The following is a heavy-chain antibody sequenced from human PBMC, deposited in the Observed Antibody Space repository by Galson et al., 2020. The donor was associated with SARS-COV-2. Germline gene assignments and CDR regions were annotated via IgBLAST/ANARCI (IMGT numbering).Heavy chain of an antibody. CDR2: IYSGGST. J-gene: IGHJ4*02. Sequence: GESLKISCAASGFNVRSIYMSWVRQAPGKGLEWVSNIYSGGSTYYTDSVRGRFTISRDTAKNTLFLQMNNLRDDDTAVYYCARGPRNSLDGGGYSDYWGQGVLVTVSS. D-gene: IGHD3-22*01. CDR3: ARGPRNSLDGGGYSDY. V-gene: IGHV3-53*01. CDR1: GFNVRSIY.